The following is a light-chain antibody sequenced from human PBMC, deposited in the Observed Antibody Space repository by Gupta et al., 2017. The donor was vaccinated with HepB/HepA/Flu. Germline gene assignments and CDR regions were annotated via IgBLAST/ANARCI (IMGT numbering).Light chain of an antibody. CDR2: GAS. CDR1: ERVSSN. J-gene: IGKJ2*01. CDR3: QQYNNWPYT. Sequence: EVVMTHSPATLSVSPGERATLSCRASERVSSNLAWYQQRPGQAPRVLIYGASTRATGIPARFSGSGSGTEFTLTISSLQSEDFAAYYCQQYNNWPYTFGRGTKLEIK. V-gene: IGKV3-15*01.